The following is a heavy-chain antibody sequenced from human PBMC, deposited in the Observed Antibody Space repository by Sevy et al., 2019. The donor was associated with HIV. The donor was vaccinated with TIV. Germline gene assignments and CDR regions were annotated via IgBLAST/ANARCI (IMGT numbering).Heavy chain of an antibody. V-gene: IGHV3-7*01. Sequence: GESLKISCAASGFTFSSYWMSWVRQAPGKGLEWVATMKEGGSEKSYVDSVKGRFTISSDNAKNSLYLQMNSLGVDGTALYYCEREGLGGFSYSLDCWGQGTLVTVSS. CDR3: EREGLGGFSYSLDC. J-gene: IGHJ4*02. D-gene: IGHD5-18*01. CDR2: MKEGGSEK. CDR1: GFTFSSYW.